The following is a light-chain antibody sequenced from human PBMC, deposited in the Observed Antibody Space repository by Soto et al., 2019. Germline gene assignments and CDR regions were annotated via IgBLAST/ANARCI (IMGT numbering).Light chain of an antibody. CDR2: DVT. CDR1: SSDVGGYNF. CDR3: SSYTSSSTVV. Sequence: QSVLTQPASVSGSPGQSITLSCTGTSSDVGGYNFVSWYQQHPGTAPKLMIYDVTNRPSGVSNRFSGSKSGNTASLTISGLQPEDEAYYYCSSYTSSSTVVFGGGTKLTVL. V-gene: IGLV2-14*01. J-gene: IGLJ2*01.